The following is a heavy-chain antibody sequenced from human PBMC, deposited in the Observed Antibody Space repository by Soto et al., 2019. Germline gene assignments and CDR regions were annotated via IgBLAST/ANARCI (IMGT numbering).Heavy chain of an antibody. V-gene: IGHV3-23*01. CDR2: ISGSGGST. Sequence: ESGGGLVQPGGSLRLSCAASGFTFSSYAMSWVRQAPGKGLEWVSAISGSGGSTYYADSVKGRFTISRDNSKNTLYLQMNSLRTEDTAVYYCAKVPGYDYIWGSFDYWGQGTLVTVSS. CDR3: AKVPGYDYIWGSFDY. J-gene: IGHJ4*02. D-gene: IGHD3-16*01. CDR1: GFTFSSYA.